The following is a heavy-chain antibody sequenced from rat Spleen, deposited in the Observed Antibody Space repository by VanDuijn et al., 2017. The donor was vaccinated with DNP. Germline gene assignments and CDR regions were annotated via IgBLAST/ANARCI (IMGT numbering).Heavy chain of an antibody. Sequence: EVQLVESGGGLVPPGNSLKLSCAASGFIFSDYAMAWVRRSPVRGLEWVASVIYDGRTTYYRDSVKGRFLIARDNAKSILYLEMDSLRSEDTANYYCATSGYAIDGYSFAYWGQGTLGTVSS. CDR2: VIYDGRTT. V-gene: IGHV5S10*01. J-gene: IGHJ3*01. D-gene: IGHD1-12*03. CDR1: GFIFSDYA. CDR3: ATSGYAIDGYSFAY.